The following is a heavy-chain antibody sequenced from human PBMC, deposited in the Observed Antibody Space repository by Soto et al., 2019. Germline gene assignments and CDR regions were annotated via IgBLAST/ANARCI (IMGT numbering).Heavy chain of an antibody. CDR2: IRSTAYGAPT. CDR3: TRVREWLIRTRFRYYGLDV. V-gene: IGHV3-49*04. D-gene: IGHD6-19*01. Sequence: GGSLRLSCTASGFTFSAYTMAWVRQAPGKGLEWVGSIRSTAYGAPTEYAASVKDRFIISRDDSKSVAYLQMNSLRTEDTAVYSCTRVREWLIRTRFRYYGLDVWGQGTTVTVSS. CDR1: GFTFSAYT. J-gene: IGHJ6*02.